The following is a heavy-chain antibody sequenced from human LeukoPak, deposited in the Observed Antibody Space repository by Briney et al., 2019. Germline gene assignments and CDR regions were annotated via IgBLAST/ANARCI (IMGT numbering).Heavy chain of an antibody. CDR1: GFTFSQYS. V-gene: IGHV3-48*01. D-gene: IGHD5-12*01. J-gene: IGHJ5*02. CDR2: LRYAGET. CDR3: ARDAGNSGYGCDL. Sequence: GGSLRLSCAASGFTFSQYSINWVRQAPGKGREWVSHLRYAGETFYADSVKGRFTISRDNVRNSLYLQMNSLRAEDTAMYYCARDAGNSGYGCDLWGQGTLVTVSS.